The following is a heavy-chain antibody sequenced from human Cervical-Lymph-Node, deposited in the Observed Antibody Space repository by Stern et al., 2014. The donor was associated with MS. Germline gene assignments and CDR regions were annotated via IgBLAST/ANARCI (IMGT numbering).Heavy chain of an antibody. D-gene: IGHD1-1*01. J-gene: IGHJ4*02. CDR1: RFTFTNYA. Sequence: QVQLVQSGAEVKKPGASVKVSCKASRFTFTNYAIHWVRQAPGQRLELMGWINAANGDTKYSQNFRDRIPISRDTSAGTAYMELSNLRSEDTAIYYCAREKRGATGTLFDYWGQGTLVTVSS. V-gene: IGHV1-3*01. CDR2: INAANGDT. CDR3: AREKRGATGTLFDY.